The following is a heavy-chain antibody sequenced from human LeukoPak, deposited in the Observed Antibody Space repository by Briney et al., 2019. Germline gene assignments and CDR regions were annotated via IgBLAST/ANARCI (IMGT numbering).Heavy chain of an antibody. J-gene: IGHJ4*02. CDR3: ARGPKAGSSWDFDY. D-gene: IGHD6-13*01. CDR2: ISSSSSYI. CDR1: GFTFSSYS. V-gene: IGHV3-21*01. Sequence: KPGGSLRLSCAASGFTFSSYSMNWVRQAPGKGLEWVSSISSSSSYIYYADSVKGRFTISRDNAKNSLYLQMNSLRAEDTAVYYCARGPKAGSSWDFDYWGQGPLVTVSS.